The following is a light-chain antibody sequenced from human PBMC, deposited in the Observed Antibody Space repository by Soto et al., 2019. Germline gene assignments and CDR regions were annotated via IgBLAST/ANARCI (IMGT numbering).Light chain of an antibody. V-gene: IGKV3-20*01. CDR1: QSVSSSY. J-gene: IGKJ5*01. CDR3: QQYNSYSIT. CDR2: AAY. Sequence: EFVLAQSPVTLSLSPGEKGTLSCRASQSVSSSYLAWYQQKPGQAPRLLIYAAYSRATGIPDRFSGSGSGTDFTLTISSLQPDDFATYYCQQYNSYSITFGQGTRLEIK.